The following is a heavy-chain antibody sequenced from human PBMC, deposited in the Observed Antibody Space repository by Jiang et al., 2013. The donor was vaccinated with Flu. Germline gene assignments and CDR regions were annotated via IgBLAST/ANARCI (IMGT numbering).Heavy chain of an antibody. D-gene: IGHD1-1*01. CDR1: GYSFTSYW. V-gene: IGHV5-51*01. J-gene: IGHJ6*02. Sequence: SLKISCKGSGYSFTSYWIGWVRQMPGKGLEWMGIIYPGDSDTRYSPSFQGQVTISADKSISTAYLQWSSLKASDTAMYYCARRVYNWNDMDYYGMDVWGQGTTVTVSS. CDR2: IYPGDSDT. CDR3: ARRVYNWNDMDYYGMDV.